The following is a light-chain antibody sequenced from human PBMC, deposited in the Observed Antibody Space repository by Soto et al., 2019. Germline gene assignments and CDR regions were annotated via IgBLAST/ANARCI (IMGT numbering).Light chain of an antibody. CDR2: TFA. J-gene: IGLJ2*01. Sequence: QSVLTQPPSASGTPGQRVTISCSGSSSNIGSNAVNWYQQLPGTAPKLLIYTFAQRPSGVPDRFSGSKSGTSATLGITGLQTGDEADYYCGTWDSSLSVVVFGGGIKLTVL. V-gene: IGLV1-44*01. CDR3: GTWDSSLSVVV. CDR1: SSNIGSNA.